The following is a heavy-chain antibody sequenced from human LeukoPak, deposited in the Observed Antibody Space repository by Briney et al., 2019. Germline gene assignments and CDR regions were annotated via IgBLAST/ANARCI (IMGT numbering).Heavy chain of an antibody. CDR1: GESFSGYY. J-gene: IGHJ5*02. CDR2: INHSGII. CDR3: ARVRSSWNNWFDP. Sequence: SETLSLTCAVYGESFSGYYWSWIRQPPGKGLTWIGEINHSGIINYNPSLKSRVTISLDTFKSQFSLKLSSVTAADTAVYYCARVRSSWNNWFDPWGQGTLVTVSS. D-gene: IGHD6-13*01. V-gene: IGHV4-34*01.